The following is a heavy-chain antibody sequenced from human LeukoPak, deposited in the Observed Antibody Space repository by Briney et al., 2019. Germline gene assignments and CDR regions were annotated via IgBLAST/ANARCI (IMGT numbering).Heavy chain of an antibody. CDR2: ISSSSSYI. Sequence: GGSLRLSCAASGFTFSSYSMDWVRQAPGKGLEWVSSISSSSSYIYYADSVKGRFTISRDNAKNSLYLQMNSLRAEDTAVYYCARESPFSYDSSGYPIWGRGTMVTVSS. D-gene: IGHD3-22*01. CDR3: ARESPFSYDSSGYPI. CDR1: GFTFSSYS. V-gene: IGHV3-21*01. J-gene: IGHJ3*02.